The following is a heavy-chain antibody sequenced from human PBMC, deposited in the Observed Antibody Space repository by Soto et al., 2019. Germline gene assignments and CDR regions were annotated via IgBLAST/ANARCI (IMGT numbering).Heavy chain of an antibody. Sequence: ASVKVSCKASGYTFTNYAMHWVRQAPGQRLEWMGWISAGNGNTNYSQKLQGRVTITTDTSTSTAYMELRSLRSDDTAVYYCARDRYYDSSGYGDYWGQGTLVTVSS. CDR2: ISAGNGNT. V-gene: IGHV1-3*01. D-gene: IGHD3-22*01. CDR1: GYTFTNYA. J-gene: IGHJ4*02. CDR3: ARDRYYDSSGYGDY.